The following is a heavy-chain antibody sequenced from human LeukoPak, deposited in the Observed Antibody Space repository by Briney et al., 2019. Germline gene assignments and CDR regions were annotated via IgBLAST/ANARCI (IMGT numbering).Heavy chain of an antibody. CDR1: GGSFSGYY. Sequence: ASETLSLTCAVYGGSFSGYYWSWIRQPPGEGLEWIGEINHSGSTNYNPSLKSRVTISVDTSKNQFSLKLSSVTAADTAVYYCARASSGYYSGYFDYWGQGTLVTVSS. CDR2: INHSGST. J-gene: IGHJ4*02. V-gene: IGHV4-34*01. CDR3: ARASSGYYSGYFDY. D-gene: IGHD3-22*01.